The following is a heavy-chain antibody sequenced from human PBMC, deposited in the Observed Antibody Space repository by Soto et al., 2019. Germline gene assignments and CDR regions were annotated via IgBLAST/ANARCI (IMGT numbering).Heavy chain of an antibody. D-gene: IGHD3-10*01. CDR3: ARGDPLLWFGEKGYSGMDV. J-gene: IGHJ6*02. CDR2: IYYSGST. V-gene: IGHV4-59*01. Sequence: QVQLQESGPGLVKPSETLSLTCTVSGGSISSYYWSWIRQPPGKGLEWIGYIYYSGSTNYNPSLGSRVTQSVDTSKHQFPLKLSPVTAGDAAVYYCARGDPLLWFGEKGYSGMDVWGQGTTVTVSS. CDR1: GGSISSYY.